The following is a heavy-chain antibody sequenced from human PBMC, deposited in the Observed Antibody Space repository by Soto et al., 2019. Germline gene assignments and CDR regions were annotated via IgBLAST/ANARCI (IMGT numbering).Heavy chain of an antibody. D-gene: IGHD3-3*01. Sequence: GAYLKLSGKGSGYSFRSYRISWVRQMPGKGLEWMGRIDPSDSYTNYSPSFQGHVTISADKSISTAYLQWSNLKASDTAMYYCARQGHDFWSGYHHDAFDIWGQGTMVTVSS. CDR1: GYSFRSYR. J-gene: IGHJ3*02. CDR3: ARQGHDFWSGYHHDAFDI. CDR2: IDPSDSYT. V-gene: IGHV5-10-1*01.